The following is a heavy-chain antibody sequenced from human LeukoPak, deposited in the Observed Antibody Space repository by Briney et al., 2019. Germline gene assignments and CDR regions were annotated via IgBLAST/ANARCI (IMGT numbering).Heavy chain of an antibody. D-gene: IGHD1-26*01. CDR2: IKSKIDGGTK. V-gene: IGHV3-15*01. J-gene: IGHJ3*02. CDR3: TTGRHQSYGTFDI. CDR1: GFTFSNAW. Sequence: GGSLRLSCAASGFTFSNAWMSWVRHAPGRGLEWVGRIKSKIDGGTKDYAAPVKGRFTISRDDSKNTLYLQMNSLKTEDTAVYYCTTGRHQSYGTFDIWGQGTMVTVSS.